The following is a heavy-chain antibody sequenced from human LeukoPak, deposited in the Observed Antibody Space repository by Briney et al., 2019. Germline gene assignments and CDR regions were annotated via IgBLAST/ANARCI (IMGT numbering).Heavy chain of an antibody. D-gene: IGHD6-19*01. CDR1: GYTFTGYY. J-gene: IGHJ5*02. V-gene: IGHV1-3*01. CDR3: ARAPPGIAVAGTDNWFDP. CDR2: INAGNGNT. Sequence: ASVKVSCKASGYTFTGYYMHWVRQAPGQRLEWMGWINAGNGNTKYSQKFQGRVTITRDTSASTAYMELSSLRSEDTAVYYCARAPPGIAVAGTDNWFDPWGQGTLVTVSS.